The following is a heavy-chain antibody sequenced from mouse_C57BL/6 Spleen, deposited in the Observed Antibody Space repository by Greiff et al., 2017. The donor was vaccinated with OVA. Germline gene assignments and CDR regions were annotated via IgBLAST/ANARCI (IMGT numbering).Heavy chain of an antibody. CDR3: ARAHVNGAMDY. CDR2: ISYDGRN. V-gene: IGHV3-6*01. Sequence: VQLQQSGPGLVKPSQSLSLTCSVTGYSITSGYYWNWIRQRPGNKLEWMGYISYDGRNNYNPSLNNRISFTLDTSKNPFFLQLNSVTTEDTATYYFARAHVNGAMDYWGQGTSVTVSS. CDR1: GYSITSGYY. J-gene: IGHJ4*01.